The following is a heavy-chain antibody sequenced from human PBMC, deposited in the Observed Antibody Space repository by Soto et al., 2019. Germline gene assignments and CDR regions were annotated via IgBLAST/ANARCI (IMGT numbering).Heavy chain of an antibody. CDR2: INHSGST. CDR1: GGSFSGYY. J-gene: IGHJ5*02. Sequence: SETLSLTCAVYGGSFSGYYWSWIRQPPGKGLEWIGEINHSGSTNYNPSLKSRVTISVDTSKNQFSLKLSSVTAADTAVYYCARDDYYGSGSYSWFDPWGQGTLVTSPQ. CDR3: ARDDYYGSGSYSWFDP. D-gene: IGHD3-10*01. V-gene: IGHV4-34*01.